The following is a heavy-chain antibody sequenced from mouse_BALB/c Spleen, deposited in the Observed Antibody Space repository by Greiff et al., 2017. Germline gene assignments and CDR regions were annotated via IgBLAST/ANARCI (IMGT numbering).Heavy chain of an antibody. J-gene: IGHJ4*01. V-gene: IGHV3-2*02. D-gene: IGHD2-4*01. CDR2: ISYSGST. Sequence: EVKLMESGPGLVKPSQSLSLTCTVTGYSITSDYAWNWIRQFPGNKLEWMGYISYSGSTSYNPSLKSRISITRDTSKNQFFLQLNSVTTEDTATYYCARRDYDEGAMDYWGQGTAVTVSS. CDR3: ARRDYDEGAMDY. CDR1: GYSITSDYA.